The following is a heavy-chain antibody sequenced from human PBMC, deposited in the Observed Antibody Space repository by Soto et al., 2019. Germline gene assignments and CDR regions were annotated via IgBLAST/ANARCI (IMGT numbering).Heavy chain of an antibody. J-gene: IGHJ3*02. CDR2: IYHSGNT. CDR3: ARVSVGATSAFDI. CDR1: DYSISSGYY. V-gene: IGHV4-38-2*01. Sequence: PSETLSLTCAVSDYSISSGYYWGWIRQPPGKGLEWIGSIYHSGNTYYNPSLKSRVSISVDTSKNQFSLKLSSVAAADTAVYYCARVSVGATSAFDIWGQGTMVTVS. D-gene: IGHD1-26*01.